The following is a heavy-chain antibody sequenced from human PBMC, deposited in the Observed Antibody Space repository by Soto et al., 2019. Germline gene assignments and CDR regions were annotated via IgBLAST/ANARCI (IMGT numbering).Heavy chain of an antibody. J-gene: IGHJ3*02. CDR3: ARFPGPNRYSSGWYLAFDI. CDR1: GFTFSSYG. D-gene: IGHD6-19*01. Sequence: GGSLRLSCAASGFTFSSYGMHWVRQAPGKGLEWVAVIWYDGSNKYYADSVKGRFTISRDNSKNTLYLQMNSLRAEDTAVYYCARFPGPNRYSSGWYLAFDIWGQGTMVTVSS. CDR2: IWYDGSNK. V-gene: IGHV3-33*01.